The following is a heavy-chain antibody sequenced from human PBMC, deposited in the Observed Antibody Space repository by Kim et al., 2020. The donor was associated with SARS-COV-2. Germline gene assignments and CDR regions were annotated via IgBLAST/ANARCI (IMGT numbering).Heavy chain of an antibody. J-gene: IGHJ6*01. D-gene: IGHD3-16*01. Sequence: SETLSLTCSVSGGSINNYYWSWIRQPPGKGLEWIGYIYYRRTASYNPSLTSRVTISVTTSQNQFSLNLNSVPAADPSVYYCARATRRWPRFHFYY. V-gene: IGHV4-59*01. CDR3: ARATRRWPRFHFYY. CDR1: GGSINNYY. CDR2: IYYRRTA.